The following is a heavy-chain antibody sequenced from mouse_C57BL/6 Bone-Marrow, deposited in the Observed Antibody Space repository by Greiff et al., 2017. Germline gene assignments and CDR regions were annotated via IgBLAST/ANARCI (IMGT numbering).Heavy chain of an antibody. Sequence: EVQLQQSGPELVKPGASVKISCKASGYTFTDYYMNWVKQSHGKSLEWIGDINPNNGGTSYNQKFKGKATLTVDKSSSTAYMELRSLTSEDSAVYYCANCCGSYWYFDVWGTGTTVTVSS. J-gene: IGHJ1*03. D-gene: IGHD1-1*01. V-gene: IGHV1-26*01. CDR3: ANCCGSYWYFDV. CDR1: GYTFTDYY. CDR2: INPNNGGT.